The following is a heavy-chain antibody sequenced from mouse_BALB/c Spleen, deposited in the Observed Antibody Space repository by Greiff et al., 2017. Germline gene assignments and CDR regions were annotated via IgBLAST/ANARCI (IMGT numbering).Heavy chain of an antibody. V-gene: IGHV2-9*02. Sequence: QVQLQQSGPGLVQPSQSLSITCTVSGFSLTSYGVHWVRQSPGKGLEWLGVIWAGGSTNYNSALMSRLSISKDNSKSQVFLKMNSLQTDDTAMYYCANYGYDGAMDYWGQGTSVTVSS. CDR1: GFSLTSYG. CDR3: ANYGYDGAMDY. CDR2: IWAGGST. J-gene: IGHJ4*01. D-gene: IGHD2-2*01.